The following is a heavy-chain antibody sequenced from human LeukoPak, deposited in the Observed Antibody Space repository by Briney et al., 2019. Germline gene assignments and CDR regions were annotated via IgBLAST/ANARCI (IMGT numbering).Heavy chain of an antibody. V-gene: IGHV3-9*01. CDR2: ISWNSGSI. CDR1: GFTFDDYA. CDR3: AKDITRIAAAGFDY. D-gene: IGHD6-13*01. J-gene: IGHJ4*02. Sequence: SGRSLRLSCAASGFTFDDYAMHWVRQAPGKGLEWVSGISWNSGSIGYADSVKGRFTISRDNAKNSLYLQMNSLRAEDTALYYCAKDITRIAAAGFDYWGQGTLVTVSS.